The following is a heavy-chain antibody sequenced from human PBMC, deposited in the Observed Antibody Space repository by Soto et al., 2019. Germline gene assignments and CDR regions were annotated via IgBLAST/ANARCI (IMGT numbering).Heavy chain of an antibody. Sequence: SETLSLTCSVSGASISSRDYYWGWIRQTPGKGLEWIGNIDYNGATYYNPSLKSRVTVSKDTSKNQFSLKVASVTAADTAIYYCGRVMIGTSRHTDSDYWGQGTQVTVSS. J-gene: IGHJ4*02. CDR1: GASISSRDYY. D-gene: IGHD2-2*01. CDR3: GRVMIGTSRHTDSDY. V-gene: IGHV4-39*01. CDR2: IDYNGAT.